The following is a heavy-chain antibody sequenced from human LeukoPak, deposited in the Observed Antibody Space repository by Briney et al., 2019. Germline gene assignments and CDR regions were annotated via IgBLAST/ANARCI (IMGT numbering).Heavy chain of an antibody. CDR1: GLTFSNYT. CDR3: GRMVTGFPNWFDP. Sequence: GGSLRLSCAASGLTFSNYTMHWVRQAPGKGLEWVAVISYDGSNKDYADSVKGRFTISSDNSVNTLYLQMNSLRAEDTAIYYCGRMVTGFPNWFDPWGQGTLVTVSS. V-gene: IGHV3-30-3*01. J-gene: IGHJ5*02. D-gene: IGHD1-1*01. CDR2: ISYDGSNK.